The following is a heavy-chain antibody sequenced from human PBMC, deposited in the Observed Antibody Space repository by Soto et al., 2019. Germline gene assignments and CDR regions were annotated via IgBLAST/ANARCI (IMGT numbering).Heavy chain of an antibody. V-gene: IGHV3-9*01. CDR3: AKDILPYCTGGSCYIQY. CDR2: ISWNSGAI. Sequence: EVHLEASGGGLVQPGRSLRLSCAASGFKFDDHVMHWVRQFPEKGLEWISSISWNSGAINYAASVMGRFIISRDNARKSLYLQMNSLTTADTAFYYCAKDILPYCTGGSCYIQYWGQGTLVIVSS. J-gene: IGHJ4*02. CDR1: GFKFDDHV. D-gene: IGHD2-8*02.